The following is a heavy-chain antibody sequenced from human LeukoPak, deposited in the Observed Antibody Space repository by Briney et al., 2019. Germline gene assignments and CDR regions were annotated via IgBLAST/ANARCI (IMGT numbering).Heavy chain of an antibody. CDR1: GGSITTYY. Sequence: SETLSLTCNVSGGSITTYYWSWIRQSPGKGLEWIGSISHSGTTYYNPSLKSRVTISVDTSKNQFSLKLSSVTAADTAVYYCARNNYVGLDYWGQGTLVTVSS. CDR3: ARNNYVGLDY. V-gene: IGHV4-59*01. CDR2: ISHSGTT. D-gene: IGHD3-16*01. J-gene: IGHJ4*02.